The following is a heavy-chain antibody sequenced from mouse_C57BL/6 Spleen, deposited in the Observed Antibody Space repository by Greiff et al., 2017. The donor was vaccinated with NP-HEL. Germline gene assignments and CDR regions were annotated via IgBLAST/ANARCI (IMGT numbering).Heavy chain of an antibody. V-gene: IGHV1-80*01. J-gene: IGHJ4*01. CDR1: GYAFSSYW. CDR3: ARSRQLRLNYAMDY. Sequence: QVQLQQSGAELVKPGASVKISCKASGYAFSSYWMNWVKQRPGKGLEWIGQIYPGDGDTNYNGKFKGKATLTADKSSSTAYMQLSSLTSEDSAVYFCARSRQLRLNYAMDYWGQGTSVTVSS. CDR2: IYPGDGDT. D-gene: IGHD3-2*02.